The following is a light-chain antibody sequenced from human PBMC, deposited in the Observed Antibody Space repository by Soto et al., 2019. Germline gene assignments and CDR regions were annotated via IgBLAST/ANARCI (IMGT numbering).Light chain of an antibody. CDR1: QNINNY. CDR3: QQYEDLPRT. V-gene: IGKV1-33*01. CDR2: DAS. Sequence: DLQMTQSPSSLSASVGDGVTISCQASQNINNYLNWYQQKPGKAPKLLIYDASNLQKGVPSRFSGSGSGTDFSFTINSLQPEDIATYYCQQYEDLPRTFGQGTKVEIK. J-gene: IGKJ1*01.